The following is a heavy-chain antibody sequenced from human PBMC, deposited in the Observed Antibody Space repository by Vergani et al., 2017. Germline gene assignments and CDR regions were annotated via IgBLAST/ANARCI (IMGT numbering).Heavy chain of an antibody. J-gene: IGHJ5*02. CDR3: ATDRAYGDYQSWFDP. Sequence: QVQLLQSGAEVKKPGSSVRVSCKASGGPFSSYAISWMRQAPGQGLEWMGRVIPNFISVSYEKRFQGRVTIIADESASTSYMELRNLTSADTAVYYCATDRAYGDYQSWFDPWGQGTLVTVSS. V-gene: IGHV1-69*13. D-gene: IGHD4-17*01. CDR1: GGPFSSYA. CDR2: VIPNFISV.